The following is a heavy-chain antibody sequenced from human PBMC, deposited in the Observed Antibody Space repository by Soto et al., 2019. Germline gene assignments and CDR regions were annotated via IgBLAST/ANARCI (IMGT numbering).Heavy chain of an antibody. CDR2: ISGSGGST. D-gene: IGHD6-19*01. J-gene: IGHJ4*02. Sequence: XESLSLSTAASGFTFSSYSMSWVRQAPGKGLEWVSAISGSGGSTYYADSVKGRFTISRDNSKNTLYLQMNSLRAEDTAVYYCAKQNGVAGSTQYFDYWGQGTLVTV. CDR3: AKQNGVAGSTQYFDY. CDR1: GFTFSSYS. V-gene: IGHV3-23*01.